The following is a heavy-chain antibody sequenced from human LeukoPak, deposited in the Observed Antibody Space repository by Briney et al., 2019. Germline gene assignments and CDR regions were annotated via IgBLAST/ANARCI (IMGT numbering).Heavy chain of an antibody. J-gene: IGHJ4*02. CDR2: IYYSGST. D-gene: IGHD3-10*01. V-gene: IGHV4-39*01. CDR3: ARQSFTYYYGSGPLDY. CDR1: GGSISSSSYY. Sequence: TETLSLTCTVSGGSISSSSYYWGWIRQPPGKGLEWIGSIYYSGSTYYNPSLKSRVTISVDTSKNQFSLKLSSVTAVDTAVYYCARQSFTYYYGSGPLDYWGQGTLVTVSS.